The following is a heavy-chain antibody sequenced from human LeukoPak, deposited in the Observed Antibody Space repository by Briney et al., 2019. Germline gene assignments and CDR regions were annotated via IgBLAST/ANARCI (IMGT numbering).Heavy chain of an antibody. V-gene: IGHV1-3*01. CDR1: GYTFTNYV. CDR2: SNGGNGNT. D-gene: IGHD2-15*01. J-gene: IGHJ6*04. CDR3: ARDPLFCSGGSCIPYYYGLDV. Sequence: ASVKVSCKASGYTFTNYVMHWVRQAPGQRLEWMGWSNGGNGNTKYSQKSQGRVTITRDTSASTAYMELSSLRSEDTAVYYCARDPLFCSGGSCIPYYYGLDVWGKGTTVTVSS.